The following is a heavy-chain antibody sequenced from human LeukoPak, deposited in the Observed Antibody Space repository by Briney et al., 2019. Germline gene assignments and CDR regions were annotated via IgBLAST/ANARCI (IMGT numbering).Heavy chain of an antibody. CDR2: INPNSGGT. V-gene: IGHV1-2*02. CDR1: GYTFSGYY. D-gene: IGHD6-19*01. J-gene: IGHJ4*02. CDR3: ARDSLVSSSGWTNTFDY. Sequence: ASVKVSCKASGYTFSGYYMHWVRQAPGQGLEWMGWINPNSGGTNYAQKFQGRVTKTRDTSISTAYMELSRLKSDDTAVYYCARDSLVSSSGWTNTFDYWGQGSLVTVSS.